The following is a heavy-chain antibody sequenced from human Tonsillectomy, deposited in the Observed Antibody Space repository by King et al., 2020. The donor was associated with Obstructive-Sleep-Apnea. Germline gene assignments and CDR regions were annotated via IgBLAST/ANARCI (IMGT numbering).Heavy chain of an antibody. CDR2: ISYDGSNK. D-gene: IGHD6-6*01. Sequence: VQLVESGGGVVQPGRSLRLSCAASGFTFSSYAMHWVRQAPGKGLEWVAVISYDGSNKYYADSVKGRFTISRDNSKNTLYLQMNSLRAEDTAVYYCAREADSSSRDYYYDGMDVWGQGTTVTVSS. CDR1: GFTFSSYA. J-gene: IGHJ6*02. CDR3: AREADSSSRDYYYDGMDV. V-gene: IGHV3-30*04.